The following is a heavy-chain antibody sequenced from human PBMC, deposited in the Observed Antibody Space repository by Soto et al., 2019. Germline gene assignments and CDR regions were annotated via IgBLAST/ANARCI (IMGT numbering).Heavy chain of an antibody. Sequence: GESLKISCKGPGYSFTSYWISWARQMPGKGLEWMGRIDPSDSYTNYSPSFQGHVTISADKSISTAYLQWSSLKASDTAMYYCAITSLGYCSGGSCYLGLYYYYGMDVWGQGTTVTVSS. CDR3: AITSLGYCSGGSCYLGLYYYYGMDV. D-gene: IGHD2-15*01. CDR1: GYSFTSYW. J-gene: IGHJ6*02. V-gene: IGHV5-10-1*01. CDR2: IDPSDSYT.